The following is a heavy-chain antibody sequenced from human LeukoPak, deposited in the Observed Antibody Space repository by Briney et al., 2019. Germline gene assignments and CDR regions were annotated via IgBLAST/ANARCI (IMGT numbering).Heavy chain of an antibody. V-gene: IGHV4-34*01. Sequence: SETLSLTCAVYGGSFSGYYWSWIRQPPGRGLEWIGEINHSGSTNYNPSLKSRVTISVDTSKNQFSLKLSSVTAADTAVYYRARGRTDIVVVVAAPALDYWGQGTLVTVSS. D-gene: IGHD2-15*01. CDR2: INHSGST. CDR1: GGSFSGYY. CDR3: ARGRTDIVVVVAAPALDY. J-gene: IGHJ4*02.